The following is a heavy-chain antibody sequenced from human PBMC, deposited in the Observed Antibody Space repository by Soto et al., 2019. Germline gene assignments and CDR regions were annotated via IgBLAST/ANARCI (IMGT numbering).Heavy chain of an antibody. CDR3: ARDYDSSVGWFDP. V-gene: IGHV1-8*02. D-gene: IGHD3-22*01. CDR2: MNPNSGNT. Sequence: QVQLVQSGAEVKKPGASVKVSCKASGYTFTSYGISWVRQATGQGLEWMGWMNPNSGNTGYAQKFQGRVTMTRNTSISTAYMELSSLRSEDTAVYYCARDYDSSVGWFDPWGQGTLVTVSS. CDR1: GYTFTSYG. J-gene: IGHJ5*02.